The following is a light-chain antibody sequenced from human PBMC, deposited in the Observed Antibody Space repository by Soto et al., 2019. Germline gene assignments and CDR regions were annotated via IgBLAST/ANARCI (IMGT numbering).Light chain of an antibody. J-gene: IGLJ1*01. Sequence: QSALTQPASVSGSPGQSITISCTGTSSDVGGYNYVSWYQQHPGKAPKLMIYDVSNRPSGVSNHFSGSKSGNTASLTISGLQAEDEADYYCSSYTSSSTYVFGTGTKATVL. CDR2: DVS. CDR3: SSYTSSSTYV. CDR1: SSDVGGYNY. V-gene: IGLV2-14*01.